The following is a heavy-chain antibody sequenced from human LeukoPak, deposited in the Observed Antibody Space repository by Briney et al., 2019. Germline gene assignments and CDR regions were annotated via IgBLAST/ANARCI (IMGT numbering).Heavy chain of an antibody. CDR2: ISSSSSYI. CDR1: GFTFSSYS. Sequence: GGSLRLSCAASGFTFSSYSMNWVRQAPGKGLEWVSSISSSSSYIYYADSVKGLFTISRDNAKNSLYLQMNSLRAEDTAVYYCARGDSGSYYVYFDYWGQGTLVTVSS. D-gene: IGHD1-26*01. J-gene: IGHJ4*02. V-gene: IGHV3-21*01. CDR3: ARGDSGSYYVYFDY.